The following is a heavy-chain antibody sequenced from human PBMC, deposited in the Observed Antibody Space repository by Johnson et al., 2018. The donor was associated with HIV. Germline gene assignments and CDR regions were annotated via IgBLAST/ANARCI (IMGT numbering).Heavy chain of an antibody. CDR3: ARSGYCTTSSCTDDAFDI. Sequence: QVQLVESGGGVVQPGGSLRLSCAASGFTFSSYGMHWVRQAPGKGLEWVAFIRYDGSNKYYVDSVKGRFTISRDNSKNTLYLQMNSLRAEDTAVYYCARSGYCTTSSCTDDAFDIWGQGTMVTVSS. V-gene: IGHV3-30*02. CDR2: IRYDGSNK. J-gene: IGHJ3*02. D-gene: IGHD2-2*01. CDR1: GFTFSSYG.